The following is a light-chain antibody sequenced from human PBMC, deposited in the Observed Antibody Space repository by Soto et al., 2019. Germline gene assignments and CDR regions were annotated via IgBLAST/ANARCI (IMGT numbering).Light chain of an antibody. CDR2: DVT. Sequence: QSALTQAASVSGSPGQSITISCTGTSSDVGGYNYVSWYQQHPGKGPKLIIYDVTNRPSGVSNRFSGSKSGNTASLTISGLEAEDEADYYCGSYGSTTTLVFGGGTKLTVL. CDR1: SSDVGGYNY. CDR3: GSYGSTTTLV. J-gene: IGLJ2*01. V-gene: IGLV2-14*03.